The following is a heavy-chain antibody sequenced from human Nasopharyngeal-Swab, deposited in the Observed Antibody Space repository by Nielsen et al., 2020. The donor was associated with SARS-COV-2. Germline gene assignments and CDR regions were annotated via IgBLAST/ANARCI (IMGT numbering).Heavy chain of an antibody. CDR2: IYYSGST. J-gene: IGHJ5*02. CDR3: AGGRRGSSWGLNGFDP. D-gene: IGHD6-13*01. Sequence: SETLSLTCTVSGGSISSYYWSWIRQPPGKGLEWIGYIYYSGSTNYNPSLKSRVTISVDTSKNQFSLKLSSVTAADTAVYYCAGGRRGSSWGLNGFDPWGQGTLVTVSS. V-gene: IGHV4-59*01. CDR1: GGSISSYY.